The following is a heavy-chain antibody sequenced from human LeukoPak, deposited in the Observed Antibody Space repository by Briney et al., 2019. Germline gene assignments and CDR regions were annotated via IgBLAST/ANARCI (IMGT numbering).Heavy chain of an antibody. Sequence: ASVKVSCKVSGYTLTELSMHWVRQAPGKGLEWMGGFDPEDGETIYAQKFQGRVTMTEDTSTDTAYMELSSLRSEDTAVYYCAVRTPIVVVPAAVDYWGQRTLVTVSS. D-gene: IGHD2-2*01. CDR3: AVRTPIVVVPAAVDY. V-gene: IGHV1-24*01. CDR2: FDPEDGET. J-gene: IGHJ4*02. CDR1: GYTLTELS.